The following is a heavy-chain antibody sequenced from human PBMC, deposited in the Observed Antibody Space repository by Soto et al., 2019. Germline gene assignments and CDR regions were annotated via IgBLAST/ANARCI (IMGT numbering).Heavy chain of an antibody. D-gene: IGHD3-22*01. Sequence: PSDTLSLTCAVSGGSVSSGDYYWRLIRQPPGKGLEWIGYIYYSGSTYYNPSLKSRVTISVDTSKNQFSLKLSSVTAADTAVYYCAREPLSYDSSGYYPGDFDYWGQGTLVTVSS. CDR2: IYYSGST. CDR1: GGSVSSGDYY. J-gene: IGHJ4*02. V-gene: IGHV4-30-4*02. CDR3: AREPLSYDSSGYYPGDFDY.